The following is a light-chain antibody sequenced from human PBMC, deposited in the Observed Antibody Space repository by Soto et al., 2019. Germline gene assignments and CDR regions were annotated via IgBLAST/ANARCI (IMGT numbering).Light chain of an antibody. V-gene: IGKV3-20*01. CDR2: GAS. CDR3: QQYSSSPPLT. J-gene: IGKJ4*01. CDR1: QSVSSTY. Sequence: EIVLTQSPGTLSLSPGERATLSCRASQSVSSTYFAWYQQKPGQSPRLLIYGASSRATGIPDRFSGSGSGTDFILTISRLEPEDFAVYYCQQYSSSPPLTFGGGTKVDIK.